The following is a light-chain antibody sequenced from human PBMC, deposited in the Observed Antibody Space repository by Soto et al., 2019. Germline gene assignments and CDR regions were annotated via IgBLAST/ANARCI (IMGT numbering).Light chain of an antibody. CDR3: QQRYSSPQT. J-gene: IGKJ1*01. CDR2: AAY. CDR1: QSISSY. Sequence: DIQMTQSPSSLSASVGDRVTITCRASQSISSYLNWYQQKPGKAPKVLIYAAYTLQSGVPSRFSGSGSGTDFTLTISSLQPEDVATYHCQQRYSSPQTFGQGTKVEV. V-gene: IGKV1-39*01.